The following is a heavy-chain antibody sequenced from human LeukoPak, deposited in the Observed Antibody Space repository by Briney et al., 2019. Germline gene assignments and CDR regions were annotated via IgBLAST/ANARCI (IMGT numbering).Heavy chain of an antibody. D-gene: IGHD3-16*01. CDR2: ISRSGGST. V-gene: IGHV3-23*01. J-gene: IGHJ4*02. CDR1: GFTFSSYA. Sequence: GGSLRLSCAVSGFTFSSYAMSWVRQAPGKGLEWVSTISRSGGSTYYADSVKGRFTISRDNSKNTLYLQINSLRAEDTAVYYCAKDSNPLGYWGQGTLVTVSS. CDR3: AKDSNPLGY.